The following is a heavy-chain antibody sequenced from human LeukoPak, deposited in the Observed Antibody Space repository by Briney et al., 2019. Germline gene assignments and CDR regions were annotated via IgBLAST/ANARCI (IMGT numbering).Heavy chain of an antibody. CDR1: GFTVSSNY. D-gene: IGHD2-15*01. CDR3: ARLIVVGRPYGMDV. CDR2: IYSGGST. V-gene: IGHV3-53*01. Sequence: GGSLRLSCAASGFTVSSNYMSWVRQAPGKGLEWVSVIYSGGSTYYADSVKGRFTISRDNSKNTLYLQMNSLRAEDTAVYYCARLIVVGRPYGMDVWGQGTTVTVSS. J-gene: IGHJ6*02.